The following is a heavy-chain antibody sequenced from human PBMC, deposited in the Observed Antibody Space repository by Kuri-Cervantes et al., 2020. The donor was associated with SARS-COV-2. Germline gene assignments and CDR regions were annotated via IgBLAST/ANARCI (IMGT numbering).Heavy chain of an antibody. CDR2: INPNSGGT. D-gene: IGHD1-1*01. CDR3: ARDLVNPLLHNHYYHMDV. V-gene: IGHV1-2*02. Sequence: ASVKVSCKASGYTFTGYYMHWVRQAPGQGLEWMGWINPNSGGTNYAQKFQGRVTMTRDTSISTAYMELSRLRSDDTAIYYCARDLVNPLLHNHYYHMDVWGKGTTVTVSS. CDR1: GYTFTGYY. J-gene: IGHJ6*03.